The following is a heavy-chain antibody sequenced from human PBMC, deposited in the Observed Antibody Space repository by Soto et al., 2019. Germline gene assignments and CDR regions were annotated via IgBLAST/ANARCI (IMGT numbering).Heavy chain of an antibody. J-gene: IGHJ4*02. CDR1: GLPLSAYW. D-gene: IGHD1-1*01. Sequence: GGSLRLSVEVSGLPLSAYWMNWVRKVPGKGLIWVSRISDDGSTTTYADSVKGRFTISRDNAKNTLYLQMNSLRADDTGLYYCTRGPRVSSTGTGAHWGQGTLVTVSS. CDR2: ISDDGSTT. V-gene: IGHV3-74*01. CDR3: TRGPRVSSTGTGAH.